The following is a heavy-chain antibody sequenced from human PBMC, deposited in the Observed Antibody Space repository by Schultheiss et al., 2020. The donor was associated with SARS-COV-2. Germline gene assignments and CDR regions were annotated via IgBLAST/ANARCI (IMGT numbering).Heavy chain of an antibody. Sequence: GGSLRLSCAASGFTFSNYSMNWVRQAPGKGLEWVSSISSSSSSYIYYADSVKGRFTISRDNAKNSLYLQMNSLRAEDTAVYYCARDLPMDYDFWSGDFEYWGQGTLVTVSS. V-gene: IGHV3-21*01. CDR1: GFTFSNYS. D-gene: IGHD3-3*01. J-gene: IGHJ4*02. CDR3: ARDLPMDYDFWSGDFEY. CDR2: ISSSSSSYI.